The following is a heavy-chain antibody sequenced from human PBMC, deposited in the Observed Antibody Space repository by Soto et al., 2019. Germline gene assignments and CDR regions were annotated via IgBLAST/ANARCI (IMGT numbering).Heavy chain of an antibody. CDR1: GFTFSRYA. D-gene: IGHD3-3*01. Sequence: GGSLRLSFAASGFTFSRYALSLVRQAPGKGLGWVSVISGSGGSTHHAESVKGRFTISRDNSKDTLYLQLNSMRAGDTAVDYRARTYYDFWRGYFEWFDPGRQGTLVTDSA. V-gene: IGHV3-23*01. CDR2: ISGSGGST. CDR3: ARTYYDFWRGYFEWFDP. J-gene: IGHJ5*02.